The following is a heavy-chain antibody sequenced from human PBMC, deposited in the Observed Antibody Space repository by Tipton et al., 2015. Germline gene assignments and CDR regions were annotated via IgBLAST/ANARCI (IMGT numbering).Heavy chain of an antibody. Sequence: TLSLTCTISGGSITSDNYYWTWIRQPPGRGLEWIGNIYGGLFSLYNPSLRSRVNISEDLTSVTAADTAVYFCARATYGNNYNNWFDSWGQGILVTVSS. D-gene: IGHD5-24*01. CDR3: ARATYGNNYNNWFDS. CDR1: GGSITSDNYY. J-gene: IGHJ5*01. CDR2: IYGGLFS. V-gene: IGHV4-30-4*01.